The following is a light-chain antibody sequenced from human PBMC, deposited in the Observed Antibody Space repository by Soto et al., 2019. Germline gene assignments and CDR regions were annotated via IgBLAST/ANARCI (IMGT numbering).Light chain of an antibody. V-gene: IGLV1-40*01. CDR3: QSYDSSMSGSRV. CDR2: ANN. J-gene: IGLJ1*01. CDR1: SSNIGAGYD. Sequence: QSVLTQPPSVSGAPGQRVTISCTGSSSNIGAGYDVHWYQQLPGTAPKLLIYANNNRPSGVPDRFSGSKSVTSASLAITGLQAEDEADYYGQSYDSSMSGSRVFGTGTKLTVL.